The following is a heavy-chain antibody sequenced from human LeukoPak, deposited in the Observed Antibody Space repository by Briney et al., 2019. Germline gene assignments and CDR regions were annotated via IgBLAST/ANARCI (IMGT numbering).Heavy chain of an antibody. J-gene: IGHJ4*02. V-gene: IGHV4-39*07. CDR1: GGSISSSSYY. D-gene: IGHD7-27*01. CDR3: ARGGSAPWG. Sequence: SETLSLTCTVSGGSISSSSYYWGWIRQPPGKGLEWIGSIYYSGSSYYSPSLKSRVTISIDTSKNQFSLKLSSVTAADTAVYYCARGGSAPWGWGQGTLVTVSS. CDR2: IYYSGSS.